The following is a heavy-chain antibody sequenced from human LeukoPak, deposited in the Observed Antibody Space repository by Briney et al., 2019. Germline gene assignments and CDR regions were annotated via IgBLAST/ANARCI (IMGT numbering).Heavy chain of an antibody. V-gene: IGHV3-30*04. J-gene: IGHJ4*02. CDR1: GFTFSSYA. D-gene: IGHD2-15*01. CDR2: ISYDGSNK. Sequence: GGSLRLSCAASGFTFSSYAMHWVGQAPGKGLEWVAVISYDGSNKYYADSVKGRFTISRDNSKNTLYLQMNSLRAEDTAVYYCERDLSRSRPDCSGGSCYSVYWGQGTLVTVSS. CDR3: ERDLSRSRPDCSGGSCYSVY.